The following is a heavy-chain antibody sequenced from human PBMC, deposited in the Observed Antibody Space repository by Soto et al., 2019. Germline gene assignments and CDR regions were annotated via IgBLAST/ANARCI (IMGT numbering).Heavy chain of an antibody. D-gene: IGHD4-17*01. CDR3: AKDPTTVGFFDS. J-gene: IGHJ4*02. CDR1: GFTFSSDA. CDR2: ISGSGDTT. V-gene: IGHV3-23*01. Sequence: EVQLLESGGGLVQPGGSLRLSCAASGFTFSSDAMSWVRQAPGKGLEWVSAISGSGDTTQYADSVKGRFTISRDNSKNTLYLQMNSLRAEDTAVYYCAKDPTTVGFFDSWGQGTLVTVSS.